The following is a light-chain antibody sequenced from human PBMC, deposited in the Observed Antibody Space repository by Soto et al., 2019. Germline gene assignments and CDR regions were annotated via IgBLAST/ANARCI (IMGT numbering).Light chain of an antibody. CDR2: EGS. Sequence: QSVLTQPASVSGSPGQSITISCTGTSSDVGSYNFVSWYQQHPGKAPKLMIYEGSKRPSGVSNRFSGSKSGNTASLTISGRQAEDEADYYCCSYAGSSTWVFGGGTKVTVL. J-gene: IGLJ3*02. CDR1: SSDVGSYNF. CDR3: CSYAGSSTWV. V-gene: IGLV2-23*01.